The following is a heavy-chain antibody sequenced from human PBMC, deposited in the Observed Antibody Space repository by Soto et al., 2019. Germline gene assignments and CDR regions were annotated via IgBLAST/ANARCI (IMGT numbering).Heavy chain of an antibody. D-gene: IGHD2-2*01. CDR3: ARESNIVVVPAAGFDP. CDR2: INPSGGST. Sequence: ASVKVSCKASGYTFTSYYMHWLRQAPGQGLEWMGIINPSGGSTSYAQKFQGRVTMTRDTSTSTVYMELSSLRSEDTAVYYCARESNIVVVPAAGFDPWGQGTLVTVSS. V-gene: IGHV1-46*01. CDR1: GYTFTSYY. J-gene: IGHJ5*02.